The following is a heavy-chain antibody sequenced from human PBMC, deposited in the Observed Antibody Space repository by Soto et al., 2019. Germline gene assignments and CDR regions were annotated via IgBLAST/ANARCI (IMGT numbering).Heavy chain of an antibody. CDR3: ARGGREQWLVGFDP. CDR2: FYNSGSI. J-gene: IGHJ5*02. Sequence: QVQLQESGPGLVRPSQTLSLTCTVSGASISSGGYYWTWIRQHPGEGLVWIGSFYNSGSIYYSPSLKSRVTISVDTSMNQFSLRLTSVAAADTAVYYCARGGREQWLVGFDPWGQGTLVTVSS. V-gene: IGHV4-31*03. D-gene: IGHD6-19*01. CDR1: GASISSGGYY.